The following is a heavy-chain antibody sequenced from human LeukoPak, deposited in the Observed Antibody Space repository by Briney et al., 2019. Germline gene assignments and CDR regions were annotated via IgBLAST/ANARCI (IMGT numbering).Heavy chain of an antibody. J-gene: IGHJ4*02. V-gene: IGHV3-7*05. CDR1: GFTFSQYW. D-gene: IGHD4-17*01. CDR3: VRDPAYGAIDY. Sequence: PGRSLRPSCAASGFTFSQYWMSWVRLAPGRGPEWVGHIKQDGSDKYYVDSVKGRFTISRDNSKNSLYLEMNSLRADDTAVYYCVRDPAYGAIDYWGQGTLVTVSS. CDR2: IKQDGSDK.